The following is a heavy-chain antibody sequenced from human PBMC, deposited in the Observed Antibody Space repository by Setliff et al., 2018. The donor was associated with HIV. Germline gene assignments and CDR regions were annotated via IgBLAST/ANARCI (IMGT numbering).Heavy chain of an antibody. J-gene: IGHJ6*03. CDR2: MSYDGGNK. V-gene: IGHV3-30*18. CDR1: GFTFSDYW. Sequence: LSLSCVASGFTFSDYWMHWVRQAPGKGLEWVALMSYDGGNKFYADSVKGQFTISRDNSKNTLYLQMNSLRPEDTAVYYCAKDPTSHWGYYMDVWGKGTTVTVSS. CDR3: AKDPTSHWGYYMDV. D-gene: IGHD7-27*01.